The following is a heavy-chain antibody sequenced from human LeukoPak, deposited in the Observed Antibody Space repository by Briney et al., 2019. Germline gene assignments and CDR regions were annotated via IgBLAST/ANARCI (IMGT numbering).Heavy chain of an antibody. CDR1: GGTFRSYA. Sequence: WASVTVSCKASGGTFRSYAIRWVRQAPGQGVEWMGGIIPIFGTANYAQKFQGRVTITTDESTSTAYMELSSLRSEDTAVYYCARRDCSSTSCYGLDYWGQGTLVTVSS. CDR3: ARRDCSSTSCYGLDY. CDR2: IIPIFGTA. V-gene: IGHV1-69*05. J-gene: IGHJ4*02. D-gene: IGHD2-2*01.